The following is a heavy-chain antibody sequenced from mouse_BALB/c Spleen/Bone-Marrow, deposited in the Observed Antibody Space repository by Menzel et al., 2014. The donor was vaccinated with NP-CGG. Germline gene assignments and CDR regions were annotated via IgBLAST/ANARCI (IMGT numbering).Heavy chain of an antibody. CDR2: IDPANGNT. J-gene: IGHJ3*01. Sequence: VQLQQSGAELVKPGASVKLSCTASGFNIKDTYMHWVKQRPEQGLEWIGRIDPANGNTKYDPKFQGKATITADASSNTAYLQLSSLTSEDTAVYYCASYYYGSYGFAYWGKGTLVTVSA. CDR1: GFNIKDTY. CDR3: ASYYYGSYGFAY. D-gene: IGHD1-1*01. V-gene: IGHV14-3*02.